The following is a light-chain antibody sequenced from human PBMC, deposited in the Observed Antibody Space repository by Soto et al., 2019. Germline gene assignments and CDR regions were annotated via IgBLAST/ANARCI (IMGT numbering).Light chain of an antibody. CDR1: QDVNSF. CDR2: AAS. J-gene: IGKJ4*01. V-gene: IGKV1-16*01. Sequence: DIQRTQSPSSLSASVGDRVTITFRASQDVNSFLAWFQQKPGKAPKSLIYAASSLQSGVPSRFSGRKSGTDFTLTISSLQPEDFGTYYCQQYNTFPLTFGGGTKVDIK. CDR3: QQYNTFPLT.